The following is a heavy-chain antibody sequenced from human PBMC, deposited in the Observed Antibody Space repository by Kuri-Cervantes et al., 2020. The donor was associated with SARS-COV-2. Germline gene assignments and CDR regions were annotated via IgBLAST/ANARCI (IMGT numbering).Heavy chain of an antibody. CDR3: ARRAYGEKVDYYSMDV. V-gene: IGHV5-51*01. D-gene: IGHD4-17*01. J-gene: IGHJ6*03. CDR2: IYPGDSDT. CDR1: GYSFTSYW. Sequence: KVSCKGSGYSFTSYWIGWVRQMPGKGLEWMGIIYPGDSDTRYSPSFQGQFTISADKSISTAFLQWSSLKASDTAMYYCARRAYGEKVDYYSMDVWGKGTTVTVSS.